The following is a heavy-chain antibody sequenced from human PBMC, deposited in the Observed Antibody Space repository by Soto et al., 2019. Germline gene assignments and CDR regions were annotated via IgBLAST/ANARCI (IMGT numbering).Heavy chain of an antibody. CDR1: GFTFSSYA. J-gene: IGHJ6*04. V-gene: IGHV3-30-3*01. CDR2: ISYDGSNK. D-gene: IGHD6-6*01. Sequence: GGSLRLSCAASGFTFSSYAMHWVRQAPGKGLEWVAVISYDGSNKYYADSVKGRFTISRDNSKNTLYLQMNSLRAEDTAVYYCARGSTRRSIAARRAYYYYGMDVWGKGTTVTVSS. CDR3: ARGSTRRSIAARRAYYYYGMDV.